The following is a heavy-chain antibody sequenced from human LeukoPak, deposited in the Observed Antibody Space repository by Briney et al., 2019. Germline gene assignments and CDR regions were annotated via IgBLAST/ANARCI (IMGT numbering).Heavy chain of an antibody. J-gene: IGHJ4*01. D-gene: IGHD3-9*01. V-gene: IGHV5-51*01. CDR3: ARLPYYDILTGYSYFVY. CDR1: GYSYTTYW. Sequence: GESLKISCKDSGYSYTTYWIGWVRQMPGKGLEWIGIINPGDSDTKYSPSLHGQVTMSADKSISTAYLQWSSLKASDTAMYYCARLPYYDILTGYSYFVYWDHGTLVTVSS. CDR2: INPGDSDT.